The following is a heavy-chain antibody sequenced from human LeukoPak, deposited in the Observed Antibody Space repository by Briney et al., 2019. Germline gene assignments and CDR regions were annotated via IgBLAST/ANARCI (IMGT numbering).Heavy chain of an antibody. V-gene: IGHV3-30*18. J-gene: IGHJ4*02. CDR3: ANSGTYDY. CDR2: ISYDGSNK. D-gene: IGHD6-13*01. CDR1: GFTFGSYG. Sequence: PGGSLRPSCAASGFTFGSYGMHWVRQAPGKGLEWVAVISYDGSNKYYADSVKGRFTISRDNSKNTLYLQMNSLRAEDTAVYYCANSGTYDYWGQGTLVTVSS.